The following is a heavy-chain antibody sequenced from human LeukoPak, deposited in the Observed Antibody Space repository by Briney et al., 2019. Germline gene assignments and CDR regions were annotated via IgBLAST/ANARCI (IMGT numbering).Heavy chain of an antibody. CDR2: VSSSSSSYI. CDR1: GFTFSSYS. CDR3: ARGGSSGWYALGY. V-gene: IGHV3-21*01. Sequence: GGSLRLSCAASGFTFSSYSMNWVRQAPGKGLEWVSSVSSSSSSYIYYADSVKGRFTISRDNAKNSLYLQMNSLRAEDTAVYYCARGGSSGWYALGYWGQGTLVTVSS. J-gene: IGHJ4*02. D-gene: IGHD6-19*01.